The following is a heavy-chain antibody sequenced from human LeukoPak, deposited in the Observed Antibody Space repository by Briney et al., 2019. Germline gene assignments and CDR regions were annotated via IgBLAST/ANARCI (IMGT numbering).Heavy chain of an antibody. D-gene: IGHD2-2*02. J-gene: IGHJ5*02. V-gene: IGHV1-69*13. Sequence: GASVRVSCKASGGTFSSYAISWVRQAPGQGLEWMGGIIPIFGTANYAQKFQGRVTITADESTSTAYMELSSLRSEDTAVYYCARDEPHIVVVPAAIQRPALEPNVYNWFDPWGQGTLVTVSS. CDR3: ARDEPHIVVVPAAIQRPALEPNVYNWFDP. CDR2: IIPIFGTA. CDR1: GGTFSSYA.